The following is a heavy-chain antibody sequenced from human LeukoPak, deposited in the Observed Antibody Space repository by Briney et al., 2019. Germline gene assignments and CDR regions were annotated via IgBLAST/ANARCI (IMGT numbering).Heavy chain of an antibody. Sequence: GASVKVSCKASGYTFTSYGISWVRQAPGQGLEWMGWISAYNGNTNYAQKLQGRVTMTTDTSTSTAYMELRSLRSDGTAVYYCARDLLWLGYYDILTGSYYYGMDVWGQGTTVTVSS. CDR3: ARDLLWLGYYDILTGSYYYGMDV. V-gene: IGHV1-18*01. D-gene: IGHD3-9*01. CDR1: GYTFTSYG. J-gene: IGHJ6*02. CDR2: ISAYNGNT.